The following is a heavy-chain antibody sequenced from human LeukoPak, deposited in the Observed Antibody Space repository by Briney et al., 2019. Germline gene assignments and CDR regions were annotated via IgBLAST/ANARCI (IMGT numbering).Heavy chain of an antibody. CDR3: ARGGEYQLPIAGPGAFDI. D-gene: IGHD2-2*01. J-gene: IGHJ3*02. V-gene: IGHV1-2*02. CDR1: GYTFTGYY. Sequence: GASAKVSCKASGYTFTGYYMHWVRQAPGQGLEWMGWINPNSGGTNYAQKFQGRVTMTRDTSISTAYMELSRLRSDDTAVYYCARGGEYQLPIAGPGAFDIWGQGTMVTVSS. CDR2: INPNSGGT.